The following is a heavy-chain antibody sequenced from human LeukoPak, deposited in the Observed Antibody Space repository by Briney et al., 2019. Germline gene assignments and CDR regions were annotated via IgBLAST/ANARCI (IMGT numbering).Heavy chain of an antibody. D-gene: IGHD3-22*01. V-gene: IGHV1-2*02. J-gene: IGHJ4*02. Sequence: ASVKVSCKASGYTFTGYYIHWVRQAPGQGLEWMGWINPKSGDTNYEQKFQGRVTMTRDTSVSTAYMELSRLRSDDTAVYYCARGPKDTMIVVVTSDYWGQGTLVTVSS. CDR3: ARGPKDTMIVVVTSDY. CDR1: GYTFTGYY. CDR2: INPKSGDT.